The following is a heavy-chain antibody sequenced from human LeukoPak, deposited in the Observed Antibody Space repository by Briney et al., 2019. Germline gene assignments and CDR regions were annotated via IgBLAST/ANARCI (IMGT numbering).Heavy chain of an antibody. CDR2: IYHNGAT. Sequence: SETLSLTCTVSDYSISSGYYWGWIRQPPGKGLEWFGSIYHNGATYYNPSLRSRVSISLDTSKNQFSLRLSSVTAADTAVYYCARRVGYYGSGSYLYNWFDPWGQGTLVTVSS. CDR1: DYSISSGYY. CDR3: ARRVGYYGSGSYLYNWFDP. J-gene: IGHJ5*02. V-gene: IGHV4-38-2*02. D-gene: IGHD3-10*01.